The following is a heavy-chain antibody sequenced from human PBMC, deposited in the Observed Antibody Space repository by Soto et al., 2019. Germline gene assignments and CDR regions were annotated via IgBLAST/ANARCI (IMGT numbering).Heavy chain of an antibody. CDR2: IYDSGST. CDR1: GGSIRSYF. J-gene: IGHJ6*03. D-gene: IGHD2-15*01. Sequence: SVTLSLTYTVAGGSIRSYFGSWIRQPPGKELEWIGSIYDSGSTNYRSSLKSRVAISVDTSKNQFSLKLNSVTAADTAVYYCARGGYFSGRTGYLYCYHYYYLDVWGKGTTVTVSS. V-gene: IGHV4-59*01. CDR3: ARGGYFSGRTGYLYCYHYYYLDV.